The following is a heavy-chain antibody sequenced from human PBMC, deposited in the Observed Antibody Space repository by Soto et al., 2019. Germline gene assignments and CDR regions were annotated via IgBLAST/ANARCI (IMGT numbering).Heavy chain of an antibody. CDR3: ARDSVSLTLFDY. CDR1: GGSMSGYH. Sequence: QVELQESGPRLVRPSETLYLTCTVSGGSMSGYHWSWVRQPAGKGLEWIERVHSTGSTDYNHSVESRITVSLVTSKKQFALKLRSVTAADTALYFCARDSVSLTLFDYWGQGILVTVSS. J-gene: IGHJ4*02. D-gene: IGHD3-10*01. CDR2: VHSTGST. V-gene: IGHV4-4*07.